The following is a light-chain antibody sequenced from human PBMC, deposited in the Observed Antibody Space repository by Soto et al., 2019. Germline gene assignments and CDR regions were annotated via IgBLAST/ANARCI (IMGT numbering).Light chain of an antibody. J-gene: IGLJ3*02. Sequence: QSVVTQPPSASGTPGQRVTISCSGGRSNIGRNTINWYQQLPGTAPKLLIYSNHQRPSGVPDRFSGSKSDTSASLAISGLQSEDEGEYYCAAWDDSLHAWVFGGGTKLTVL. CDR2: SNH. CDR3: AAWDDSLHAWV. V-gene: IGLV1-44*01. CDR1: RSNIGRNT.